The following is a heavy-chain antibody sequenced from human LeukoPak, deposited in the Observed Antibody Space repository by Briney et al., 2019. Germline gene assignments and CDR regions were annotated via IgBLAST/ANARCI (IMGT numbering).Heavy chain of an antibody. CDR1: GFTFSNYG. J-gene: IGHJ6*03. CDR2: ISSSGYSA. D-gene: IGHD6-19*01. CDR3: TKGGEWLVASAYYYYYMDV. V-gene: IGHV3-23*01. Sequence: PGGSLRLSCAASGFTFSNYGMSWVRQAPGKGLEWVSAISSSGYSAYYVDSVKGRFTISRDNSRNTLYLQMNNLRAEDTAVYYCTKGGEWLVASAYYYYYMDVWGKGTTVTISS.